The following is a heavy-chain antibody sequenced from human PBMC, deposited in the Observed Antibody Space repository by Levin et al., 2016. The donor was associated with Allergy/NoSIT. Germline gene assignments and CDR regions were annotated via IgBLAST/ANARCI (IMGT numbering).Heavy chain of an antibody. CDR3: TRDLVTTDYFDS. CDR2: ISGSGGST. V-gene: IGHV3-23*01. D-gene: IGHD4-17*01. CDR1: EFTFRSYA. J-gene: IGHJ4*02. Sequence: GGSLRLSCAASEFTFRSYAMSWVRQAPGKGLEWVSSISGSGGSTHYADSVKGRFTISRDNSKNTVYLQMNSLRAEDTAVYYCTRDLVTTDYFDSWGQGTRVTVSS.